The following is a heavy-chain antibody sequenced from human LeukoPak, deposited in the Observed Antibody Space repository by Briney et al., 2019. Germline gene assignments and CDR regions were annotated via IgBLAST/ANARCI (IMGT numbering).Heavy chain of an antibody. CDR2: INTNTGNP. D-gene: IGHD2-15*01. J-gene: IGHJ6*03. CDR1: GYTFTSYA. CDR3: YMDV. Sequence: ASVKVSCKASGYTFTSYAMNWVRQAPGQGLEWMGWINTNTGNPTYAQGFTGRFVFSLDTSVSTAYYCARVLEVVAATIHYYYMDVWGKGTTVTVSS. V-gene: IGHV7-4-1*01.